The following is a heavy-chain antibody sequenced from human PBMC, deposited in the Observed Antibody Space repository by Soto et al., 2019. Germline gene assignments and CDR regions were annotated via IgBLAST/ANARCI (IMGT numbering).Heavy chain of an antibody. D-gene: IGHD1-26*01. CDR1: GDRVSSNSAG. J-gene: IGHJ4*01. Sequence: SQTLSLTCAITGDRVSSNSAGRSWVRQSPSRGLEWLGRTYYRSKWYYEYAVSVRGRITINPDTSKNQYSLQLNSVTPEDTAVYFCARGEQYSGRIFDYWGQGTLVTVSS. CDR3: ARGEQYSGRIFDY. V-gene: IGHV6-1*01. CDR2: TYYRSKWYY.